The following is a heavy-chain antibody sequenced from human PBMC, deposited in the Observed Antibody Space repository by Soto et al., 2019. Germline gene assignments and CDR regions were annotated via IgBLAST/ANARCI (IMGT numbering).Heavy chain of an antibody. CDR1: GYTFTSYG. J-gene: IGHJ6*02. CDR3: ARSELRFLEWLLLDHYYYYGMDV. Sequence: ASVKVSCKASGYTFTSYGISWVRQAPGQGLKWMGWISAYNGNTNYAQKLQGRVTMTTDTSTSTAYMELRSLRSDDTAVYYCARSELRFLEWLLLDHYYYYGMDVWGQGTTVTVSS. V-gene: IGHV1-18*01. CDR2: ISAYNGNT. D-gene: IGHD3-3*01.